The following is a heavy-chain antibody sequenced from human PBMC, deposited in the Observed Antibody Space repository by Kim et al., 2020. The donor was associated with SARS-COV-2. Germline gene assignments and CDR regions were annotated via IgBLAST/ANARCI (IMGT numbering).Heavy chain of an antibody. CDR1: GFTFSSYG. CDR3: ARTHTGHITNYILTGKDMGDYYYYGMDV. CDR2: IWYDGSNK. Sequence: GGSLRLSCAASGFTFSSYGMNWVRQAPGKGLEWVAVIWYDGSNKYYADSVKGRFTISRDNSKNTLYLQMNSLRAEDTAVYYCARTHTGHITNYILTGKDMGDYYYYGMDVWGHWTTVTVSS. J-gene: IGHJ6*02. D-gene: IGHD3-9*01. V-gene: IGHV3-33*01.